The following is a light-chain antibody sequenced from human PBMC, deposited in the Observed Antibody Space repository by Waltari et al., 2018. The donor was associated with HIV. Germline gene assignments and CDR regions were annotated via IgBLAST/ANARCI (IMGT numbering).Light chain of an antibody. CDR2: GAS. V-gene: IGKV3-20*01. Sequence: EIVLTQSPGTLSLSPGERATLSCRASQSVSSNDLAWYQQKLGQAPRLLIYGASNRPTGIPDRCSGSGSGTDFTLTISRLEPEDFAVYYCQQYGSSPYTFGQGTKLEIK. CDR1: QSVSSND. CDR3: QQYGSSPYT. J-gene: IGKJ2*01.